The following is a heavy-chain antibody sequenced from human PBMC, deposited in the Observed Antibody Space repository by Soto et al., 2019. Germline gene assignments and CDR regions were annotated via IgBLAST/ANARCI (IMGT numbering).Heavy chain of an antibody. CDR2: IHNSGAS. CDR1: GASVSGYY. V-gene: IGHV4-59*02. CDR3: ARGPQWLRSDNWFDP. J-gene: IGHJ5*02. Sequence: VQLQETGPGLVKPSETLSLTCTVSGASVSGYYWSWIRQTPGKGLEWIGNIHNSGASKYNPSPKSRVTISLDTSKNEFSLKIDTVTTADTAVYYCARGPQWLRSDNWFDPWGQGNLVTVSS. D-gene: IGHD5-12*01.